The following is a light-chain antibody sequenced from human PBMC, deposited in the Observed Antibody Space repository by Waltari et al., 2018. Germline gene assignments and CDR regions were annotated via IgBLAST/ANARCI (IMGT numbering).Light chain of an antibody. V-gene: IGKV3-20*01. Sequence: SGRASQSVGRALIWYQQKPGQAPRLLIYGASTRATGIPDRFSGSGFGTDFSLTISRLEPEDFAVYYCQRNDRLPVTFGQGTKVEIK. CDR1: QSVGRA. J-gene: IGKJ1*01. CDR2: GAS. CDR3: QRNDRLPVT.